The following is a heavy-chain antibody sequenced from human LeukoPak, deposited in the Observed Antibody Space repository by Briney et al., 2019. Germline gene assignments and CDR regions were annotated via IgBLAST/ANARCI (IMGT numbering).Heavy chain of an antibody. CDR3: AKVRSSGWPYFDY. CDR2: ISWSSGSI. J-gene: IGHJ4*02. D-gene: IGHD6-19*01. V-gene: IGHV3-9*01. CDR1: GFTFDDYA. Sequence: GGSLRLSCAASGFTFDDYAMHWVRQAPGKGLEWVSGISWSSGSIGYADSVKGRFTISRDNAKNSLYLQMNSLRAEDTALYYCAKVRSSGWPYFDYWGQGTLVTVSS.